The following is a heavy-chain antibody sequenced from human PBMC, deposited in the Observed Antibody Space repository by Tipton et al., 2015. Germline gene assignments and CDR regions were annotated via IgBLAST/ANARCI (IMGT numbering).Heavy chain of an antibody. D-gene: IGHD5-24*01. Sequence: QSGPEVKKPGASVKVSCKASGYTFTGYYIHWLRQAPGQGLEWIGWINPYSGVTNYALKFQDRVTMTSDTSISTAYMELNSLTSDDTAVYYCARDRRDHYNGYFTDYWGQGTLVTVSS. CDR2: INPYSGVT. CDR3: ARDRRDHYNGYFTDY. J-gene: IGHJ4*02. V-gene: IGHV1-2*02. CDR1: GYTFTGYY.